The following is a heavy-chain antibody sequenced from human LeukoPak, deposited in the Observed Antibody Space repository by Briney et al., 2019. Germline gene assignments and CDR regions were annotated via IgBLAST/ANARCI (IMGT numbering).Heavy chain of an antibody. V-gene: IGHV4-59*12. D-gene: IGHD1-14*01. CDR1: GASISSYY. Sequence: SETLSLTCTVSGASISSYYWSWIRQPPGKGLEWVGYIYYSGSSSYNPSLKSRVTISVDTSKNQFSLKLSSVTAADTAVYYCARDPGRRYHRWFDPWGQGTLVTVSS. J-gene: IGHJ5*02. CDR2: IYYSGSS. CDR3: ARDPGRRYHRWFDP.